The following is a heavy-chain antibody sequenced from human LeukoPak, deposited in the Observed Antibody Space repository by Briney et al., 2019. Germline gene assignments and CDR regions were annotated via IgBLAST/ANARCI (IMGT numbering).Heavy chain of an antibody. CDR3: ATLPREGITIFGVNKDY. CDR2: ISGIGNRT. V-gene: IGHV3-23*01. CDR1: GFTFSIYG. D-gene: IGHD3-3*01. Sequence: PGGSLRLSCAASGFTFSIYGLSWVRQAPGRGLEWVSIISGIGNRTFYAESVKGRFTISRDNSKNTLYLQMNSLRAEDTAVYYCATLPREGITIFGVNKDYWGQGTLVTVSS. J-gene: IGHJ4*02.